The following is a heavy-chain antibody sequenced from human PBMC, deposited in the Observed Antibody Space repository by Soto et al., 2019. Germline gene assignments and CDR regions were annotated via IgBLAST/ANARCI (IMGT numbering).Heavy chain of an antibody. CDR3: ARQAAGSIYYYYYYGMDV. D-gene: IGHD6-13*01. V-gene: IGHV4-39*01. CDR2: IYYSGST. Sequence: SEALSLTCTVSGGSISSRSYYWGWIRQPPGKGLEWIGSIYYSGSTYYNPSLKSRVTISVDTSKNQFSLKLSSVTDADTAVYYCARQAAGSIYYYYYYGMDVWGQGTTVT. J-gene: IGHJ6*02. CDR1: GGSISSRSYY.